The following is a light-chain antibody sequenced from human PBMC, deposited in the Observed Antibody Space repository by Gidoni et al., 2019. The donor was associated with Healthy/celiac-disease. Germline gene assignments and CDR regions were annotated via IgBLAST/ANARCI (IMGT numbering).Light chain of an antibody. CDR2: AAA. V-gene: IGKV1-39*01. CDR3: QQSYSTPHA. CDR1: QSLSSY. J-gene: IGKJ3*01. Sequence: DIQMTQSPSSLSASVGDRVTITCRASQSLSSYLNWYQQKPGKAPKLLIYAAASLQSGGPARFSGSGSGTDVTLTISSLQPEDFATYYCQQSYSTPHAFGPGTKVDIK.